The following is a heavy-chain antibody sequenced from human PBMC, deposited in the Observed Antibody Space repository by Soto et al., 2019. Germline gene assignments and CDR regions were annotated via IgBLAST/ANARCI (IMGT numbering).Heavy chain of an antibody. D-gene: IGHD4-17*01. CDR3: ARGPNDYGHQN. Sequence: LRLSCAASGFTFSSYSMNWVRQAPGKGLEWVSSISSSSSYIYYADSVKGRFTISRDNAKNSLYLQMNSLRAEDTAVYYCARGPNDYGHQNWGQGTLVTVSS. V-gene: IGHV3-21*01. CDR1: GFTFSSYS. J-gene: IGHJ4*02. CDR2: ISSSSSYI.